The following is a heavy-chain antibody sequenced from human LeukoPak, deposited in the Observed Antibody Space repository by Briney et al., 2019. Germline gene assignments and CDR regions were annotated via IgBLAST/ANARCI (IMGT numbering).Heavy chain of an antibody. Sequence: SETLSLTCTVSGGSISSYYWSWIRQPPGKGLEWIGSIYYSGSTYYNPSLKSRVTISVDTSKNQFSLKLSSVTAADTAVYYCARQGNYYDSPDNWFDPWGQGTLVTVSS. CDR1: GGSISSYY. D-gene: IGHD3-22*01. V-gene: IGHV4-39*01. CDR3: ARQGNYYDSPDNWFDP. CDR2: IYYSGST. J-gene: IGHJ5*02.